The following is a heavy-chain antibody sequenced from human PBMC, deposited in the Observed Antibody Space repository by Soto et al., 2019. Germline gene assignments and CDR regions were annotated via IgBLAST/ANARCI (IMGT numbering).Heavy chain of an antibody. D-gene: IGHD3-22*01. Sequence: GGSLRLSCAASGFTFSSYSMNWVRQAPGKGLEWVSSISSSSSYIYYADSVKGRFTISRDNAKNSLYLQMNSLRAEDTAVYYCAREAPTHYDSSGYYGNYWGQGTLVTVSS. CDR3: AREAPTHYDSSGYYGNY. V-gene: IGHV3-21*01. J-gene: IGHJ4*02. CDR2: ISSSSSYI. CDR1: GFTFSSYS.